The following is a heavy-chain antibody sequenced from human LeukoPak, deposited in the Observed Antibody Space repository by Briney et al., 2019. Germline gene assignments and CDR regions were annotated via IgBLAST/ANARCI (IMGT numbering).Heavy chain of an antibody. CDR2: ISSSGSTI. CDR3: ARGGLRYFDWLGFNDAFDI. Sequence: PGGSLRLSCAASGFTFSDYYMSWIRQAPGKGLEWVSYISSSGSTIYYADSVKGRFTISRDNAKNSLYLQMNSLRAEDTAVYYCARGGLRYFDWLGFNDAFDIWGQGTMVTVSS. J-gene: IGHJ3*02. CDR1: GFTFSDYY. V-gene: IGHV3-11*01. D-gene: IGHD3-9*01.